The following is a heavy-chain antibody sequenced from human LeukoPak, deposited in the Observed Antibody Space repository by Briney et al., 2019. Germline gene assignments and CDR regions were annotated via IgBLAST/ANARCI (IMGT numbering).Heavy chain of an antibody. CDR3: ARHVRVPNWFDP. J-gene: IGHJ5*02. V-gene: IGHV4-59*08. CDR2: IYYSGST. Sequence: SETLSLTCTVSGGSISSYYWRWIRQPPGKGLEWIGYIYYSGSTNYNPSLKSRVTISVDTSKNQFSLKLSSVTAADTAVYYCARHVRVPNWFDPWGQGTLVTVSS. CDR1: GGSISSYY. D-gene: IGHD2/OR15-2a*01.